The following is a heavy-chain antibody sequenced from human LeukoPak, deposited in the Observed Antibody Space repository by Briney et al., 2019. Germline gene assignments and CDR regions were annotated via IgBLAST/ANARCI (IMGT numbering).Heavy chain of an antibody. J-gene: IGHJ4*02. D-gene: IGHD1-26*01. Sequence: GGSLRLSCAASGFTFSNYAMSWVRQAAGKGLEWVSGVSGNGDSAYYADSVKGRCTISRDNSKNTLYLQMNSLRAEDTAVYYCAKAVRWELPQGFDYWGQGTLVTVSS. CDR3: AKAVRWELPQGFDY. V-gene: IGHV3-23*01. CDR2: VSGNGDSA. CDR1: GFTFSNYA.